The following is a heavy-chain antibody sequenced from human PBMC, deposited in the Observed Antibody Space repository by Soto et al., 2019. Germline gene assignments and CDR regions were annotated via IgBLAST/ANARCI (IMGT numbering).Heavy chain of an antibody. Sequence: GGSLRLSCAASGFTVSSNYMSWVRQAPGKGLEWVSVIYSGGSTYYADSVKGRFTISRDNSKNTLYLQMNSLRAEDTAVYYCARASGIAAAGTYYYYGMDVWGQGTTVTVSS. J-gene: IGHJ6*02. CDR1: GFTVSSNY. CDR3: ARASGIAAAGTYYYYGMDV. V-gene: IGHV3-53*01. CDR2: IYSGGST. D-gene: IGHD6-13*01.